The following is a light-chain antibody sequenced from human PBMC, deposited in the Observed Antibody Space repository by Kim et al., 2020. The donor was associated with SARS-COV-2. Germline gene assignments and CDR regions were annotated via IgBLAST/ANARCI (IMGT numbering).Light chain of an antibody. V-gene: IGLV3-21*04. CDR2: YDS. J-gene: IGLJ1*01. Sequence: SYELTQPPSVSVAPGKTARITCGGKNIGSKRVHWYHQKPAQAPVLLIYYDSDRPSGIPERFSGSKSGNTATLTISRVEAGDEADYYCQVWDSSSDHYVFGTGTKVTVL. CDR3: QVWDSSSDHYV. CDR1: NIGSKR.